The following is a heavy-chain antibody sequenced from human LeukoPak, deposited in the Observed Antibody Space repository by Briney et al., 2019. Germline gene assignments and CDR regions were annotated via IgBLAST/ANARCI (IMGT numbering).Heavy chain of an antibody. J-gene: IGHJ3*02. CDR2: IYSGGST. V-gene: IGHV3-53*01. D-gene: IGHD5-12*01. CDR1: GFTDSSSY. Sequence: GGSLTLSCAASGFTDSSSYMIWVRQAPGKGLEWFSVIYSGGSTYYADSVKGRFTISRDNSKNTLYLQMNSLRAEDTAVYYCARDSGYDFGAFDIWGQGTMVTVSS. CDR3: ARDSGYDFGAFDI.